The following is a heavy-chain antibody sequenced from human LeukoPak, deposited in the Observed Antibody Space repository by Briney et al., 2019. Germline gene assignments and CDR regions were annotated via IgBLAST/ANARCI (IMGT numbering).Heavy chain of an antibody. D-gene: IGHD6-13*01. CDR2: INPNSGGT. V-gene: IGHV1-2*02. CDR1: GYTFTFYY. Sequence: ASVKLSCKASGYTFTFYYMHWVRQAPGQGLEWMGWINPNSGGTNYAQKLQGRVTMTRYTSIRTAYMELSRLRSDDTAVYYCARGHGSSFAWDGSDYWGQGTLVTVSS. J-gene: IGHJ4*02. CDR3: ARGHGSSFAWDGSDY.